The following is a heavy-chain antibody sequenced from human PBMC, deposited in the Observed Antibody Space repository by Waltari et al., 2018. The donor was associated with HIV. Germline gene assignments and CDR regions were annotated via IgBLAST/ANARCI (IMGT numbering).Heavy chain of an antibody. V-gene: IGHV1-69*01. CDR2: NIPSFGIA. CDR1: GGNFSSYA. CDR3: ARGDIVVVPAAMTRSFDY. J-gene: IGHJ4*02. Sequence: QVQLVQSGAEVKKPGSSVKVSCKACGGNFSSYAISWVRQAPGKGLEWMGGNIPSFGIANYAQKFQDRVTITADESTSTAYMEVSSLRSEDTAVYYCARGDIVVVPAAMTRSFDYWGQGTLVTVSS. D-gene: IGHD2-2*01.